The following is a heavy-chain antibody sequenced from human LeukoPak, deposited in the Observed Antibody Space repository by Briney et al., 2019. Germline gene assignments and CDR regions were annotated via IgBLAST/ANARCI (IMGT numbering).Heavy chain of an antibody. CDR2: ISGSGGST. V-gene: IGHV3-23*01. CDR3: AKDYRHYDFWSGYPYYFDY. CDR1: GFTFSSYA. D-gene: IGHD3-3*01. Sequence: GGSLRLSCAASGFTFSSYAMSWVRQAPGKGLEWVSAISGSGGSTYYADSVKGRFAISRDNSKNTLYLQMNSLRAEDTAVYYCAKDYRHYDFWSGYPYYFDYWGQGTLVTVSS. J-gene: IGHJ4*02.